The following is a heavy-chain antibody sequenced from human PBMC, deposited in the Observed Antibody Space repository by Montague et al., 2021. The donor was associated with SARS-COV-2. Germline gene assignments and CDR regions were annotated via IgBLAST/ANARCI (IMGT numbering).Heavy chain of an antibody. J-gene: IGHJ4*02. CDR2: ISDSGST. V-gene: IGHV4-59*08. CDR1: GGSLNNSF. CDR3: ARVDSSGPGEY. Sequence: SETLSLTCTVSGGSLNNSFWSWIRQPPGKGLEWVGYISDSGSTKYDPSLQSRVTLSVDTARNQFSLKLLSVTAADTAFYYCARVDSSGPGEYWGQGTLVSVSS. D-gene: IGHD3-22*01.